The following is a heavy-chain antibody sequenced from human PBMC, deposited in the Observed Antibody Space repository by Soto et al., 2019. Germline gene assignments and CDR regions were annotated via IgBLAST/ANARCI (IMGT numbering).Heavy chain of an antibody. V-gene: IGHV3-21*01. CDR2: ISSSSSYI. Sequence: EVQLVESGGGLVKPGGSLRLSCAASGFTFSSYSMNWVRQAPGKGLEWVSSISSSSSYIYYADSVKGRFTISRDNAKNSLYLQMNSLRAEDTAVYYCAREGDYDIMTRGAFDIWGQRTMVTVSS. CDR3: AREGDYDIMTRGAFDI. D-gene: IGHD3-9*01. CDR1: GFTFSSYS. J-gene: IGHJ3*02.